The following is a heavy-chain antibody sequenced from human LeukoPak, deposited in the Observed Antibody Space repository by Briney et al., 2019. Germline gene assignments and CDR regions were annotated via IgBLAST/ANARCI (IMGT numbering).Heavy chain of an antibody. D-gene: IGHD4-23*01. CDR2: IHPNSGKT. CDR1: GYTFRSYE. V-gene: IGHV1-8*01. Sequence: ASVKVSCKASGYTFRSYEINWVRQAPGQGLEWVGWIHPNSGKTGYAQKFQGRVTMTMDTSTETAFMELSSLKFDDTAIFYCARGHYGGNRYFDIWGQGTLVTVSS. CDR3: ARGHYGGNRYFDI. J-gene: IGHJ4*02.